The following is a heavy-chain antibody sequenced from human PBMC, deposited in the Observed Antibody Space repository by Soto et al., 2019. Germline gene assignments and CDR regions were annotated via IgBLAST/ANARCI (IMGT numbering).Heavy chain of an antibody. J-gene: IGHJ5*02. D-gene: IGHD2-2*01. CDR2: INAGNGNT. Sequence: QVQLVQSGAEVKKPGASVKVSCKASGYTFTSYAMHWVRQAPGQRLEWMGWINAGNGNTKYSQKFQGRVTITRDTSASKAYMELSSLRSEDTAVYYCARGLRDIVVVPVDPWGQGTLVTVSS. V-gene: IGHV1-3*01. CDR3: ARGLRDIVVVPVDP. CDR1: GYTFTSYA.